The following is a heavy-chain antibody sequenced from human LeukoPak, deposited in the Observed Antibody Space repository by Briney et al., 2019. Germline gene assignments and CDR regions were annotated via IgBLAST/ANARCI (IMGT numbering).Heavy chain of an antibody. CDR3: AREGVTVDFWSGYSPNYMDV. J-gene: IGHJ6*03. Sequence: GASVKVSCKASGYTFTGYYMHWVRQAPGQGLEWMGWINPNSGGTNYAQKFQGRVTMTRDTSISTAYMELSRLRSDDTAVYYCAREGVTVDFWSGYSPNYMDVWGKGTTVTVSS. D-gene: IGHD3-3*01. V-gene: IGHV1-2*02. CDR2: INPNSGGT. CDR1: GYTFTGYY.